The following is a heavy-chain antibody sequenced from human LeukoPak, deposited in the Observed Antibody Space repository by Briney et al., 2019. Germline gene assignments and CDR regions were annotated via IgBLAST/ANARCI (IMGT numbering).Heavy chain of an antibody. Sequence: GGSLRLSCAASGFTFISYAMHWVRQAPGKGLEWVAVTSYDGSNKYYADSVKGRFTVSRDNSKSTQYLQMNSLGAEDTAVYYCARAVGQWLVQAYFDYWGQGTLVTVSS. V-gene: IGHV3-30-3*01. CDR2: TSYDGSNK. CDR1: GFTFISYA. D-gene: IGHD6-19*01. J-gene: IGHJ4*02. CDR3: ARAVGQWLVQAYFDY.